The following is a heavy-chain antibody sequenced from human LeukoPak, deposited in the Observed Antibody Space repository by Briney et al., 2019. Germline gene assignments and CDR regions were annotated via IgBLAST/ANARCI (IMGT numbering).Heavy chain of an antibody. Sequence: QPGRSLRLSCAASGFTFSSYAMHWVRQAPGKGLEWVAVIWFDGSNKYYADSVKGRFTISRDNSKNTLFLRMNSLRAEDTTVYYCARSQSSSWYGLDYWGQGTLVTVSS. CDR1: GFTFSSYA. D-gene: IGHD6-13*01. CDR3: ARSQSSSWYGLDY. V-gene: IGHV3-33*01. J-gene: IGHJ4*02. CDR2: IWFDGSNK.